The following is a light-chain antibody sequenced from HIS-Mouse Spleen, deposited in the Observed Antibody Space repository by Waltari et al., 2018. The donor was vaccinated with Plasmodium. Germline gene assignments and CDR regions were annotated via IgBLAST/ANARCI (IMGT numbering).Light chain of an antibody. J-gene: IGLJ2*01. CDR1: SSDVGSYNY. Sequence: SALTQPASVSGSPRQSLTISCPGTSSDVGSYNYVSWYQQHPGNAPKLMIYEVSNRPSGVSKRFSGAKSGNTASLTIAGRQAEDEADYYCRAYTSSSTYVVFGGGTKLTVL. CDR2: EVS. CDR3: RAYTSSSTYVV. V-gene: IGLV2-14*01.